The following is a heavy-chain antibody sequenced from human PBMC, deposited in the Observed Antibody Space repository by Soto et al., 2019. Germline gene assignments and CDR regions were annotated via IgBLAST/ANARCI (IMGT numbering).Heavy chain of an antibody. J-gene: IGHJ6*04. V-gene: IGHV4-59*01. CDR2: IYYSGST. CDR3: ARGSYCSSTSCYQDV. D-gene: IGHD2-2*01. Sequence: SETLSLTCTVSGGPISSYYWSWIRQPPGKGLEWIGYIYYSGSTNYNPSLKSRVTISVDTSKNQFSLKLSSVTAADTAVYYCARGSYCSSTSCYQDVWGKGTTVTVSS. CDR1: GGPISSYY.